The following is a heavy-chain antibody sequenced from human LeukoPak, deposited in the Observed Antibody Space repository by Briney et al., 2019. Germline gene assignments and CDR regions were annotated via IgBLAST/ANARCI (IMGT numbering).Heavy chain of an antibody. J-gene: IGHJ1*01. CDR1: GFTFSRFW. CDR2: IEGEGSRS. CDR3: AKDYSSGWYEYFQH. D-gene: IGHD6-19*01. V-gene: IGHV3-74*01. Sequence: GGSLRLSCAASGFTFSRFWMHWVRQVPGKGLVWVSRIEGEGSRSSCADSVKGRFTISRDNAKDTGYLQMNSLRVENTAVYYCAKDYSSGWYEYFQHSGQGTLVTVSS.